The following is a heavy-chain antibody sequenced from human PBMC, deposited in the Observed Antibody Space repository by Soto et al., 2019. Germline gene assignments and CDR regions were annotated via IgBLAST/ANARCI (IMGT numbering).Heavy chain of an antibody. D-gene: IGHD5-12*01. CDR1: GGTFSSYA. Sequence: SVKVSCKASGGTFSSYAISWVRQAPGQGLEWMGGIIPIFGTANYAQKFQGRVTITADESTSTAYMELSSLRSEDTAVYYRARDRDGYNWDSYFDYWGQGTPVTV. CDR3: ARDRDGYNWDSYFDY. V-gene: IGHV1-69*13. CDR2: IIPIFGTA. J-gene: IGHJ4*02.